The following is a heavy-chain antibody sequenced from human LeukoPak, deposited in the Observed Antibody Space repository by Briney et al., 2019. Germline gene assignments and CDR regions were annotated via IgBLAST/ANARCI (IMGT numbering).Heavy chain of an antibody. J-gene: IGHJ6*02. D-gene: IGHD2-2*01. V-gene: IGHV3-33*01. Sequence: PGRSLRLSCAASGFTFSSYGMHWVRQAPGKGLEWVAVIWYDGSNKYYADSVKGRFTISRDNSKNTLYLQMNSLRAEGTAVYYCARVGETYCSSTSCIYYYGMDVWGQGITVTVSS. CDR3: ARVGETYCSSTSCIYYYGMDV. CDR2: IWYDGSNK. CDR1: GFTFSSYG.